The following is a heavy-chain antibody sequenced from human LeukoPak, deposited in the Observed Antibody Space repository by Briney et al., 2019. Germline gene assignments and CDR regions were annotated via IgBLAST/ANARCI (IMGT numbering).Heavy chain of an antibody. V-gene: IGHV4-34*01. Sequence: PSETLSLTCAVYGGSFSGYYWSWIRQPPGKGLEWIGEINHSETTNYNPSLKSRVTISLDTSKSQFSLKLNSVTPADTAVYYCARCGSTVPTDYFDYWGQGTLVTVSS. J-gene: IGHJ4*02. CDR2: INHSETT. CDR1: GGSFSGYY. CDR3: ARCGSTVPTDYFDY. D-gene: IGHD4-17*01.